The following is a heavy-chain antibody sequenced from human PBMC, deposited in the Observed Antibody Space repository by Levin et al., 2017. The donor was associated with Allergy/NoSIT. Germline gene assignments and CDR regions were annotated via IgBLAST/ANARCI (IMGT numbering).Heavy chain of an antibody. Sequence: SQTLSLTCKVSSGSIRSGSYYWSWIRQPAAKGLEWIGRIYSSGSANYNPSLKSRVTISVDTSKNQFSLKLSSVTAADTAVYYCARAEVGSEHWGQGTLVTVSS. CDR1: SGSIRSGSYY. J-gene: IGHJ4*02. V-gene: IGHV4-61*02. D-gene: IGHD3-10*01. CDR2: IYSSGSA. CDR3: ARAEVGSEH.